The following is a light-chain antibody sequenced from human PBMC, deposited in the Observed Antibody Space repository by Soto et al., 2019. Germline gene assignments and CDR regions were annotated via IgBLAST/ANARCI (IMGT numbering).Light chain of an antibody. Sequence: FHMTRSPSTLSAAVGDRVTIPCRASQEISSRLAWYQQKPGKAPKLLILKASNLESGVPSRFSGSGSGTEFTLTISSLQPEDLATYYCQQYKNYFCAFGQGTKVDIK. CDR1: QEISSR. CDR3: QQYKNYFCA. CDR2: KAS. V-gene: IGKV1-5*03. J-gene: IGKJ1*01.